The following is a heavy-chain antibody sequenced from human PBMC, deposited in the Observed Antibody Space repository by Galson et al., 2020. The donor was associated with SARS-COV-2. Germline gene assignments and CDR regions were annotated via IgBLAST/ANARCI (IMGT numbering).Heavy chain of an antibody. CDR1: GFSFSDYY. V-gene: IGHV3-11*01. D-gene: IGHD4-4*01. CDR2: ITPSGSTI. CDR3: ARDFFHDYNYWFDP. Sequence: GESLKISCEASGFSFSDYYMTWVRQAPGKGLEWISYITPSGSTIFYADSVKGRFTISRDNVNKSVYLQMNNLRADDTAVYYCARDFFHDYNYWFDPWGQGTLVIVSS. J-gene: IGHJ5*02.